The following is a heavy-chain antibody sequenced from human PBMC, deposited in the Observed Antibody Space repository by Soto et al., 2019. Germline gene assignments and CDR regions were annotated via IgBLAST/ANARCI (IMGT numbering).Heavy chain of an antibody. J-gene: IGHJ4*02. D-gene: IGHD6-13*01. V-gene: IGHV3-23*01. CDR2: ISGSGGST. Sequence: EVQLLESGGGLVQPGGSLRLSCAVSGFTFSSYAMSWVRQAPGKGLEWVSGISGSGGSTYYADSVKGRFTISRDNSKNTLYLQMTSLRAEDTAVYYCAKAEAGYSVDYWGQGTLVTVSS. CDR1: GFTFSSYA. CDR3: AKAEAGYSVDY.